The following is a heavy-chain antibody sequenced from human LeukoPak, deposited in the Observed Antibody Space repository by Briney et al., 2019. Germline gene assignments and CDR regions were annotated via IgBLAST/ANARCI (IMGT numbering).Heavy chain of an antibody. Sequence: GGSLRLSCAASGFTFSSYEMNWVRQAPGKGLEWVSYISSSGSTIYYADSVKGRFTISRDNSKNTLYLQMNSLRAEDTAVYYCAKDRQTNYYGSGSYIVWGQGTLVTVSS. V-gene: IGHV3-48*03. J-gene: IGHJ4*02. D-gene: IGHD3-10*01. CDR1: GFTFSSYE. CDR2: ISSSGSTI. CDR3: AKDRQTNYYGSGSYIV.